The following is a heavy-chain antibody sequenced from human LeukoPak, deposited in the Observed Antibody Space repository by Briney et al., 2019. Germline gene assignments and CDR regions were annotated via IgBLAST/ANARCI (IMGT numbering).Heavy chain of an antibody. V-gene: IGHV3-30*02. CDR3: ARDPQYYYDSSGYYSPGYFDY. J-gene: IGHJ4*02. CDR2: IRYDGSNK. D-gene: IGHD3-22*01. CDR1: GFTFSSYG. Sequence: GGSLRLSCAASGFTFSSYGMHWVRQAPGKGLEWVAFIRYDGSNKYYADSVKGRFTISRDNSKNTLYLQMNSLRAEDTAVYYCARDPQYYYDSSGYYSPGYFDYWGQGTLVTVSS.